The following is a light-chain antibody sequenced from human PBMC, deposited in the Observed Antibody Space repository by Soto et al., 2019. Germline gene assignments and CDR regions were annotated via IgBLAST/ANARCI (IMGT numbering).Light chain of an antibody. Sequence: SYELTQPPSVSVSPGQTASITCSGDKLGDKYACWYQQSPGQSPVLVIYQDSIRPSGIPERFSGSNSGNTATLTISGTQAADEADYYCKAWDSSTVVFGGGTKLTVL. CDR1: KLGDKY. V-gene: IGLV3-1*01. CDR3: KAWDSSTVV. J-gene: IGLJ2*01. CDR2: QDS.